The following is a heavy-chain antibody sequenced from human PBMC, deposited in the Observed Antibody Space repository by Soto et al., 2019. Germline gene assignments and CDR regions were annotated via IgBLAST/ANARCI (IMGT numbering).Heavy chain of an antibody. J-gene: IGHJ4*02. D-gene: IGHD2-2*01. Sequence: PGGSLRRSCAASGFTFSSYGMHWVRQAPGKGLEWVAVISYDGSNKYYADSVKGRFTISRDNSKNTLYLQMNSLRAEDTAVYYCAKGSPHCSSTSCYLGLIDYWGQGTLVTVSS. CDR1: GFTFSSYG. CDR3: AKGSPHCSSTSCYLGLIDY. V-gene: IGHV3-30*18. CDR2: ISYDGSNK.